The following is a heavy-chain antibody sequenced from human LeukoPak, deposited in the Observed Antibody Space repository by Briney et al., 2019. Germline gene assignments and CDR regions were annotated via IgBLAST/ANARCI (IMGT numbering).Heavy chain of an antibody. J-gene: IGHJ4*02. Sequence: SETLSLTCTVSGGSISSYYWSWIRQPPGKGLEWIGYIYYSGSTNYNPSLKSRVTISVDTSKNQFSLKLSSVTAADTAVYYCARREFGIVDYWGQGTLVTVSS. CDR2: IYYSGST. V-gene: IGHV4-59*08. CDR3: ARREFGIVDY. D-gene: IGHD1-26*01. CDR1: GGSISSYY.